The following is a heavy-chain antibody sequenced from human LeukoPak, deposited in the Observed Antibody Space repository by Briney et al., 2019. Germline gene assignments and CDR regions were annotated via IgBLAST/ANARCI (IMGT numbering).Heavy chain of an antibody. V-gene: IGHV5-51*01. CDR3: ARGITMATMYFDS. J-gene: IGHJ4*02. CDR2: IYPGDSDT. Sequence: GESLKISCKGSGYSFTNYWIGWVRQMPGKGLEWMGIIYPGDSDTKYSPSFQGQVTISADKSISTAYLQWSSLKASDTAMHYCARGITMATMYFDSWGQGTLVTVSS. D-gene: IGHD5-24*01. CDR1: GYSFTNYW.